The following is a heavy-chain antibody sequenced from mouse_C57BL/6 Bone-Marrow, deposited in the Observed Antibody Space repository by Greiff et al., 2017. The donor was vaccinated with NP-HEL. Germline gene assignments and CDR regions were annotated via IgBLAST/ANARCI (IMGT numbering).Heavy chain of an antibody. J-gene: IGHJ3*01. D-gene: IGHD1-1*01. CDR3: ASPLLLRFPWFAY. CDR2: ISDGGSYT. V-gene: IGHV5-4*03. Sequence: EVKLMESGGGLVKPGGSLKLSCAASGFTFSSYAMSWVRQTPEKRLEWVATISDGGSYTYYPDNVKGRFTISRDNAKNNLYLQMSHLKSEDTAMYYCASPLLLRFPWFAYWGQGTLVTVSA. CDR1: GFTFSSYA.